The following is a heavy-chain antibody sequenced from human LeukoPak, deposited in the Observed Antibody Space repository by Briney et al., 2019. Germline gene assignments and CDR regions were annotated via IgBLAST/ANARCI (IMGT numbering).Heavy chain of an antibody. CDR3: ARDVYGSGSLFDY. J-gene: IGHJ4*02. CDR1: GFTFNGYN. CDR2: ISSSSSII. V-gene: IGHV3-48*01. Sequence: GGSLRLSCAASGFTFNGYNMNWVRQAPGKGLEWVSYISSSSSIIYYADSVKGRFTISRDNSKNTLYLQMNSLRSDDTAVYYCARDVYGSGSLFDYWGQGTLVTVSS. D-gene: IGHD3-10*01.